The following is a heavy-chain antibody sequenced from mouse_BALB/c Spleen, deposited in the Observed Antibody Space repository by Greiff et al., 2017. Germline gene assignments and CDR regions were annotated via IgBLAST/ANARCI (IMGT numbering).Heavy chain of an antibody. CDR1: GYTFTSYD. V-gene: IGHV1S56*01. J-gene: IGHJ3*01. CDR3: ARSYRYDEEAWFAY. D-gene: IGHD2-14*01. CDR2: IYPGDGST. Sequence: VQLQQSGPELVRPGVSVKISCKASGYTFTSYDINWVKQRPGQGLEWIGWIYPGDGSTKYNEKFKGKATLTADKSSSTAYMQLSSLTSENSAVYFCARSYRYDEEAWFAYWGQGTLVTVSA.